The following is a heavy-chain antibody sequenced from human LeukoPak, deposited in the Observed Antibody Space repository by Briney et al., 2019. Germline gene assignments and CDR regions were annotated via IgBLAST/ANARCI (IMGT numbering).Heavy chain of an antibody. CDR1: GYSFTDYY. V-gene: IGHV1-2*02. CDR2: INPNSGGT. D-gene: IGHD2-21*01. Sequence: GASVKVSCKTSGYSFTDYYMHWVRQAPGQGLEWMGWINPNSGGTSSAQKFQGRVTMIRDTSITTVYMEVSWLTSDDTAIYYCARADRLHGGPYLIGPWGQGILVTVSS. CDR3: ARADRLHGGPYLIGP. J-gene: IGHJ5*02.